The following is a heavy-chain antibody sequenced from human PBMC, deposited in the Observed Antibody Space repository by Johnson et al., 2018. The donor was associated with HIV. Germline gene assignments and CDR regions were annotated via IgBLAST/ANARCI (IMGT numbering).Heavy chain of an antibody. Sequence: QVQLVESGGGVVQPGRSLRLSCAASGFTFSSYGMHWVRQAPGKGLEWVAGMWYDGTKQNYADSVQGRFTISRDNSKNTLHLQMNSLRAEDTAVYYCAKCIWGSSLIDAFDIWGQGTMVTVSS. J-gene: IGHJ3*02. D-gene: IGHD6-13*01. V-gene: IGHV3-33*06. CDR1: GFTFSSYG. CDR3: AKCIWGSSLIDAFDI. CDR2: MWYDGTKQ.